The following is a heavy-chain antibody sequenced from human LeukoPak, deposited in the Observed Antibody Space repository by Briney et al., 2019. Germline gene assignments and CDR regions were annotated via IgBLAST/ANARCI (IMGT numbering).Heavy chain of an antibody. Sequence: GGSLRLSCAVSGFSVTNNYMSWVRQAPGKGLEWVSVFYVGGATYYADSVKGRFTISRDNSKNTLYLQMNSLRAEDTAVYYCAKDFGYYDILTGQREYGMDVWGQGTTVTVSS. V-gene: IGHV3-53*05. CDR1: GFSVTNNY. CDR2: FYVGGAT. J-gene: IGHJ6*02. D-gene: IGHD3-9*01. CDR3: AKDFGYYDILTGQREYGMDV.